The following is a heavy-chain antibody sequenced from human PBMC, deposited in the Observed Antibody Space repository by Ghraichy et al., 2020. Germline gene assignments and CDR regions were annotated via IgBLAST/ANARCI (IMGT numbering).Heavy chain of an antibody. V-gene: IGHV3-48*02. D-gene: IGHD4-23*01. CDR2: ITGSSRTK. J-gene: IGHJ6*02. CDR3: ARASTVVRFYYYDGMDV. CDR1: GFTFSSSG. Sequence: GGSLRLSCVGSGFTFSSSGINWVRQSPGKGLEWVSYITGSSRTKSYADSVKGRFTISRDNAQNSLYLQMNSLRDEDTAVYYCARASTVVRFYYYDGMDVWGQGTTVTVSS.